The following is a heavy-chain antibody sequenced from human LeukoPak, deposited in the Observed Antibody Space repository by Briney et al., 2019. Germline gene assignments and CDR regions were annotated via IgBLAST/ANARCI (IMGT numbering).Heavy chain of an antibody. V-gene: IGHV1-18*01. CDR3: ARDPSLTTGGGRSFDY. J-gene: IGHJ4*02. D-gene: IGHD4-17*01. CDR1: GYTFTSYG. CDR2: ISAYNGNT. Sequence: ASVKVSCKASGYTFTSYGISWVRQAPGQGLERMGWISAYNGNTNYAQKLQGRVTMTTDTSTSTAYMELRSLRSDDTAVYYCARDPSLTTGGGRSFDYWGQGTLVTVSS.